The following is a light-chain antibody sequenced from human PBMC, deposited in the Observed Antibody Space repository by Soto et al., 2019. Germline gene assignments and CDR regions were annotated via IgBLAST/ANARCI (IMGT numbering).Light chain of an antibody. V-gene: IGKV3-11*01. CDR2: DAS. CDR3: QQRSNWPIT. Sequence: EIVLTQSPATLSLSPGETATLSCRASHSVTTLLAWYQQKPGQAPRLLIYDASNRATGIPARISGSGSGTDFTLTISSLEPEDFAVYYCQQRSNWPITFGQGTRLEIK. CDR1: HSVTTL. J-gene: IGKJ5*01.